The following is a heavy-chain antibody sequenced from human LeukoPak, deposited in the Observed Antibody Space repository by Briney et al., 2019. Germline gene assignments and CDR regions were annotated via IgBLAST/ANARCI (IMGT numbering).Heavy chain of an antibody. Sequence: SETLPLTCTVSGDSVTTYYWSWIRQPPGKGLEWLGYVYYSGSATYNPSLKSRVTISVDTSKNQFSLRLSSVTAADTAVYYCARDGSNWSNDYYHGVDVWGQGTTVTVSS. J-gene: IGHJ6*02. CDR3: ARDGSNWSNDYYHGVDV. D-gene: IGHD4-11*01. CDR2: VYYSGSA. V-gene: IGHV4-59*02. CDR1: GDSVTTYY.